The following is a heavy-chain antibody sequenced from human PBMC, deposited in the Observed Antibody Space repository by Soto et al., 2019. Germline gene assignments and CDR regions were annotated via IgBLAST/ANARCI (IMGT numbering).Heavy chain of an antibody. CDR1: GFTLSSYA. Sequence: PAGSLRLSFAASGFTLSSYAMIWVRQAPGKGLEWVSVISGSGGSTYFADSVKGRFTISRDNSMNTLYLQMNSLTAEETAVYYCAKGTSSSSRWFHPWGQGTLVT. CDR2: ISGSGGST. CDR3: AKGTSSSSRWFHP. V-gene: IGHV3-23*01. D-gene: IGHD6-6*01. J-gene: IGHJ5*02.